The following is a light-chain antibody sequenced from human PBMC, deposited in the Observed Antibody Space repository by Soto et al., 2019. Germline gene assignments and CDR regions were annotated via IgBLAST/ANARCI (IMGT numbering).Light chain of an antibody. J-gene: IGKJ2*01. Sequence: ETVMTQSPATLSVSPGDRATLSCRASQTLDNTIAWYQQRPGQAPTLLIYSASTRATGVPARFSGGGSGTEFPLTISSLQSEDFAMYYCQQYKDVPFSFGQGTNLEI. CDR1: QTLDNT. CDR2: SAS. V-gene: IGKV3-15*01. CDR3: QQYKDVPFS.